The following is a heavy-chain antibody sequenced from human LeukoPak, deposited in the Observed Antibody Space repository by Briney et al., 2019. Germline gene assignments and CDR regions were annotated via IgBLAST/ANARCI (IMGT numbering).Heavy chain of an antibody. CDR1: GYTFTSYY. CDR3: ARGPYVGLRLWDNWFDP. D-gene: IGHD4-17*01. V-gene: IGHV1-46*01. Sequence: ASVKVSCKASGYTFTSYYMHWVRQAPGQGLEWMGIINPSGGSTSYAQKFQGRVTMTRDTSTSTVYMELSSLRSEDTAVYYCARGPYVGLRLWDNWFDPWGQGTLVTVSS. CDR2: INPSGGST. J-gene: IGHJ5*02.